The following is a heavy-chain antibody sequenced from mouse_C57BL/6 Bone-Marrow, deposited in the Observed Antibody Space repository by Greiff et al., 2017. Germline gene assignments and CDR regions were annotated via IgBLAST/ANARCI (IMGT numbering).Heavy chain of an antibody. CDR2: ISGGGGNT. Sequence: EVQLVESGGGLVKPGGSLKLSCAASGFTFSSYTMSWVRQTPEKRLEWVATISGGGGNTYYPDSVKGRFTISRDNAKNTLYLQMSSLRSEDTDLYYYVSPFFGAMDYWGLGTSVTVSS. CDR3: VSPFFGAMDY. CDR1: GFTFSSYT. J-gene: IGHJ4*01. V-gene: IGHV5-9*01.